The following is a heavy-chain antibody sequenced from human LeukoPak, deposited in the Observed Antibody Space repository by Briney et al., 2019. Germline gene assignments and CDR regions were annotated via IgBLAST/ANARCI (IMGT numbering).Heavy chain of an antibody. Sequence: PGGSLRLSCAASGFTFSSYAMSWVRQAPGKGLEWVAFIRYDGSNKYYADSVKGRFTISRDNSKNTLYLQMNSLRAEDTAVYYCAKDTYYYDSSGFDYWGQGTLVTVSS. CDR1: GFTFSSYA. CDR2: IRYDGSNK. V-gene: IGHV3-30*02. J-gene: IGHJ4*02. CDR3: AKDTYYYDSSGFDY. D-gene: IGHD3-22*01.